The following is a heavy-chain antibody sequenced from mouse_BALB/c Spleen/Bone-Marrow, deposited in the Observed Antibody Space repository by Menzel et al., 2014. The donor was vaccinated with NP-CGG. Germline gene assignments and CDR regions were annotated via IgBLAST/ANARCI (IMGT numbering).Heavy chain of an antibody. V-gene: IGHV14-3*02. J-gene: IGHJ4*01. Sequence: DVKLQESGAALVKPGASVKLSCTASGFNIKDTYMHWVKQRPEQGLEWIGRIDPANGNTKYGPKFQGKATITADTSSNTAYLQLSSLTSEDTAVYYCARWLRRYYAMDYWGQGTSVTVSS. CDR2: IDPANGNT. D-gene: IGHD2-2*01. CDR3: ARWLRRYYAMDY. CDR1: GFNIKDTY.